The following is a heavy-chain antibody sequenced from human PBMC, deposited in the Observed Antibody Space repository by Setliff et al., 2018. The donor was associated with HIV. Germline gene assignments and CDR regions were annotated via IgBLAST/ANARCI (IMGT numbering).Heavy chain of an antibody. J-gene: IGHJ4*02. CDR3: TRARSDWYNVRPYYFDL. CDR1: GASFVGDNH. V-gene: IGHV4-30-4*01. D-gene: IGHD6-19*01. CDR2: FMYTDIHYVNYLN. Sequence: SETLSLTCAVSGASFVGDNHWSWIRQTPERGLEWIAYFMYTDIHYVNYLNYRNPSLASRLSISVDKSKNQFSLTLSSVTAADTAVYYCTRARSDWYNVRPYYFDLWGQGTPVTVSS.